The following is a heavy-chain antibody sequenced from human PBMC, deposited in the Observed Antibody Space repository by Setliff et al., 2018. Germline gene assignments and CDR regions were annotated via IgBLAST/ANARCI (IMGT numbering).Heavy chain of an antibody. CDR3: ARRPGGFGALWFGESGFDY. CDR1: GGSVGNSYYY. CDR2: IYTTWST. J-gene: IGHJ4*02. D-gene: IGHD3-10*01. V-gene: IGHV4-61*02. Sequence: PSETLSLTCTVSGGSVGNSYYYWNWIRQPAGKGLEWIGRIYTTWSTNYNPSLRSRVSISLDTSKNQFSLKLSSVTAADTAVYYCARRPGGFGALWFGESGFDYWGQGTLVTVSS.